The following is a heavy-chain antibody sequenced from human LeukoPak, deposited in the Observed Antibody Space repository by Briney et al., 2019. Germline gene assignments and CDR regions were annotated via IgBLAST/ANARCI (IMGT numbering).Heavy chain of an antibody. Sequence: PSETLSLTCTVSGDSISSSSYYWGWIRQPPGKGLEWIGSIYYSGSTYYNPSLKSRVTISVDTSKNQFSLKLSSVTAADTAVYYCARTDPKYSSGWYDYWGQGTLVTVSS. CDR2: IYYSGST. D-gene: IGHD6-19*01. J-gene: IGHJ4*02. CDR1: GDSISSSSYY. V-gene: IGHV4-39*01. CDR3: ARTDPKYSSGWYDY.